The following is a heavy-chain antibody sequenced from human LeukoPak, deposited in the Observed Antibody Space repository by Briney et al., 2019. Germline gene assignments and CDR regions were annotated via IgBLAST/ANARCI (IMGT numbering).Heavy chain of an antibody. Sequence: SETLSLTCTVSGGSISSYYWSWIRQPPGKGLEWIGYIHYSGSTNYNPSLKSRVTISVDTSKNQFSLKLSSVTAADTAVYYCARQMGLYWYFDLWGRGTLVTVSS. CDR2: IHYSGST. CDR3: ARQMGLYWYFDL. CDR1: GGSISSYY. J-gene: IGHJ2*01. D-gene: IGHD3/OR15-3a*01. V-gene: IGHV4-59*08.